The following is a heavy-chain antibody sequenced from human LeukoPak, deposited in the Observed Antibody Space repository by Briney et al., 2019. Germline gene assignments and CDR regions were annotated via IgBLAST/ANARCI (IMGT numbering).Heavy chain of an antibody. CDR1: GFTFSSYA. V-gene: IGHV3-23*01. Sequence: GGSLRLSCAASGFTFSSYAMSWVRQAPGKGLDWVSAISGSGGNTYYADSVKGRFTISRDNSKNTVYLQMNSLRDEDTAVYYCATRSFYYGMDVWGQGTTVTVSS. J-gene: IGHJ6*02. CDR2: ISGSGGNT. CDR3: ATRSFYYGMDV.